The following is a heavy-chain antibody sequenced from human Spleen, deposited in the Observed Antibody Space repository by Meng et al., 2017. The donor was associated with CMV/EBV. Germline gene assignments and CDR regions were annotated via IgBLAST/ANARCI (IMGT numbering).Heavy chain of an antibody. CDR1: SGAISSYY. CDR3: ARVSAIEGATGAFDI. J-gene: IGHJ3*02. CDR2: ISYDGSNK. D-gene: IGHD1-26*01. V-gene: IGHV3-30-3*01. Sequence: GGSLRLSCTVSSGAISSYYWSWIRQAPGKRLEWVAVISYDGSNKYYADSVKGRFTISRDNAKKSLFLQMNSLRADDTAVYYCARVSAIEGATGAFDIWGQGTMVTVSS.